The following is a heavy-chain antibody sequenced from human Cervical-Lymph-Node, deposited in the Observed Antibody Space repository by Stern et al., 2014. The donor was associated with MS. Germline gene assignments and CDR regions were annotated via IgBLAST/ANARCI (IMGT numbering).Heavy chain of an antibody. D-gene: IGHD2-2*01. J-gene: IGHJ5*02. CDR3: ARQIVVVPAAIEYNWFDP. V-gene: IGHV1-69*17. CDR2: IIPIFGIA. Sequence: VQLVESGAEVKKPGSSVKVSCKASGGTFSSYAISWVRQAPGQGLEWIGGIIPIFGIANYAQKFQGRVTITAAKSASTAYMELSSLRSEDTAVYYCARQIVVVPAAIEYNWFDPWGQGTLVTVSS. CDR1: GGTFSSYA.